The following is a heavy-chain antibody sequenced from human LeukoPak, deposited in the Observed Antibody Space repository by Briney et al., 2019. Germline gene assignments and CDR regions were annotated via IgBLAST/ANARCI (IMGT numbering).Heavy chain of an antibody. CDR2: IIPIFGTA. D-gene: IGHD6-19*01. CDR3: AGSYTHLGIAVADPIYYYYGMDV. J-gene: IGHJ6*02. V-gene: IGHV1-69*05. CDR1: GGTFSSYA. Sequence: GASVKVSCKASGGTFSSYAISWVRQAPGQGLEWMGGIIPIFGTANYAQKFQGRVTITTDESTSTAYMELSSLRSEDTAVYYCAGSYTHLGIAVADPIYYYYGMDVWGQGTTVTVSS.